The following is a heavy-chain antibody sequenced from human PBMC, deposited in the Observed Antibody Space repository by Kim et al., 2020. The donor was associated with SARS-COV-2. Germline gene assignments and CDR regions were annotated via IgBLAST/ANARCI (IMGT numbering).Heavy chain of an antibody. J-gene: IGHJ4*02. Sequence: SVKVSCKASGFTFTSSAMQWVRQARGQRLEWIGWIVVGSGNTNYAQKFQERVTITRDMSTSTAYMELSSLRSEDTAVYYCAASSNSGSYGYFDYWGQGTLVTVSS. CDR3: AASSNSGSYGYFDY. V-gene: IGHV1-58*02. D-gene: IGHD1-26*01. CDR2: IVVGSGNT. CDR1: GFTFTSSA.